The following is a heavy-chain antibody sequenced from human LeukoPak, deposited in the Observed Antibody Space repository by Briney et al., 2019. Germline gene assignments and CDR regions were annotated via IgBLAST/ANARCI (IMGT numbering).Heavy chain of an antibody. CDR1: GASFSGYY. Sequence: PSETLSLTCAVYGASFSGYYWSWIRQPPGKGLEWLGEINHSGSTNYNPSLKTRVTISVDTSKNQFSLKLSSVTAADTAVYYCARAGGYCSGGSCYPLDYWGQGTLVTVSS. D-gene: IGHD2-15*01. CDR2: INHSGST. J-gene: IGHJ4*02. V-gene: IGHV4-34*01. CDR3: ARAGGYCSGGSCYPLDY.